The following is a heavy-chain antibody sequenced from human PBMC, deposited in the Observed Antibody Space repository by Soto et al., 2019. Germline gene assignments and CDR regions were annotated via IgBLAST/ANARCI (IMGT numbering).Heavy chain of an antibody. CDR1: GYTFTSYG. V-gene: IGHV1-18*01. CDR3: ARGGYSYGTVVVVAATFYFDY. CDR2: ISAYNGNT. Sequence: ASVKVSCKASGYTFTSYGISWVRQAPGQGLEWMGWISAYNGNTNYAQKLQGRVTMTTDTSTSTAYMELRSLRSDDTAVYYCARGGYSYGTVVVVAATFYFDYWGQGTLVTVSS. D-gene: IGHD2-15*01. J-gene: IGHJ4*02.